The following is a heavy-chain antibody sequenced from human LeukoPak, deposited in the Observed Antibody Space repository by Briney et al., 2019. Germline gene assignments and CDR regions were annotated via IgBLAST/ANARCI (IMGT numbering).Heavy chain of an antibody. CDR1: GFTVSSNY. CDR2: IYSGGST. V-gene: IGHV3-53*05. CDR3: AKDKYSPFDY. J-gene: IGHJ4*02. Sequence: GGSLRLSCAASGFTVSSNYMSWVRQAPGKGLEWVSVIYSGGSTYYADSVKGRFTISRDNSKDTLYLQMNSLRAEDTAVYYCAKDKYSPFDYWGQGTLVTVSS. D-gene: IGHD5-18*01.